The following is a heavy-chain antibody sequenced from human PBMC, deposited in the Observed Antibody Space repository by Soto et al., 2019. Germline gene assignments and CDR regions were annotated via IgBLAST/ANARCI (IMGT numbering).Heavy chain of an antibody. J-gene: IGHJ4*02. CDR3: AKRGSPYYFDY. Sequence: GGSLRLSCAASGFTLSSYAMSWVRQAPGKGLEWVSVITGSGGDTYYADSVKGRFTVSRDISKNTLYLQVNSLRAEDTAVYYCAKRGSPYYFDYWGQGTLVTVSS. CDR2: ITGSGGDT. D-gene: IGHD6-25*01. CDR1: GFTLSSYA. V-gene: IGHV3-23*01.